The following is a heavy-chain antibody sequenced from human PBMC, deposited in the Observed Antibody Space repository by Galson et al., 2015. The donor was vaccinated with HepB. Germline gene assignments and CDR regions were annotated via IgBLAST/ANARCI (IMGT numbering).Heavy chain of an antibody. Sequence: SLRLSWAASGFTFSSYAMSWVRQAPGKGLEWVSAISGSGGSTYYADSVKGRFTISRDNSKNTLYLQMNSLRAEDTAVYYCAKGGTIFGVVNYYYCMDVWGKGTTVTVSS. D-gene: IGHD3-3*01. CDR2: ISGSGGST. J-gene: IGHJ6*03. CDR1: GFTFSSYA. V-gene: IGHV3-23*01. CDR3: AKGGTIFGVVNYYYCMDV.